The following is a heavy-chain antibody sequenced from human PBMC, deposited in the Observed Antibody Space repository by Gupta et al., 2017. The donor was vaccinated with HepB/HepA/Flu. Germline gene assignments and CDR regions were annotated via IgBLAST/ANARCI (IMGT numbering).Heavy chain of an antibody. V-gene: IGHV4-4*02. Sequence: QVQLQESGPGLVKPSGTLSLTCAVSGGSISSSNWWSWVRQPPGKGLEWIGEIYHSGSTNYNPSLKSRVTISVDKSKNQFSLKLSSVTAADTAVYYCARDLTYIVVVPAAITTKYGMDVWGQGTTVTVSS. CDR1: GGSISSSNW. J-gene: IGHJ6*02. CDR3: ARDLTYIVVVPAAITTKYGMDV. D-gene: IGHD2-2*02. CDR2: IYHSGST.